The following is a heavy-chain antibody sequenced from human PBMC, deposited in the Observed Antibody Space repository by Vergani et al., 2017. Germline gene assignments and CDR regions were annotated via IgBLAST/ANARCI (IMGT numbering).Heavy chain of an antibody. CDR2: ISGSGGST. D-gene: IGHD3-22*01. V-gene: IGHV3-23*01. CDR1: GFTFSNYA. J-gene: IGHJ1*01. Sequence: EVQLLESGGGLVQPGGSLRLSCAASGFTFSNYAMSWVRQAPGKGLEWVSGISGSGGSTYYADSVKGRFTISRDNSQTTVFLQMNSLRADDSAVYYCTKAGQYDSDNFHDSWGQGALVTVSS. CDR3: TKAGQYDSDNFHDS.